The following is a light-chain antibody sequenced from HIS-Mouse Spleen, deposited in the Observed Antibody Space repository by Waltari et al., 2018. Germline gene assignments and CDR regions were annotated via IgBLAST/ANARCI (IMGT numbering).Light chain of an antibody. CDR1: SSNIGSNY. V-gene: IGLV1-47*01. CDR2: RNN. CDR3: AAWDDSLSGVV. Sequence: QSVLTQPPSASGTPGQRVTISCSGSSSNIGSNYVYWYQQLPGTAPKLLIYRNNQRPSGVPDRVSGANSGTSASLAISGLRSEDEADYYCAAWDDSLSGVVFGGGTKLTVL. J-gene: IGLJ2*01.